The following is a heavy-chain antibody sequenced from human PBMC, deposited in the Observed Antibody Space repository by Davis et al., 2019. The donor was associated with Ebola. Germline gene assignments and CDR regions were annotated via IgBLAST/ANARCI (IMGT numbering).Heavy chain of an antibody. CDR1: GGSISSYY. CDR2: INSDGSST. Sequence: HTSETLSLTCTVSGGSISSYYWSWVRHAPRKGLGWVSRINSDGSSTSYADSVKGRFTISRDNAKNTLYLQMNSLRAEDTAVYYCAREVAAVFYDYWGQGTLVTVSS. J-gene: IGHJ4*02. V-gene: IGHV3-74*01. CDR3: AREVAAVFYDY. D-gene: IGHD6-13*01.